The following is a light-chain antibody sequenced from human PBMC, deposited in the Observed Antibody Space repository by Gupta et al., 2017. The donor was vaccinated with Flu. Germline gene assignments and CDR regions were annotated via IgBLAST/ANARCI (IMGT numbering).Light chain of an antibody. Sequence: ERATLACRASQSVSSRSLAWYQQKPGQAPRLLIYGASTRATGIPDRFSGSGSGTDFTLTISRLEPEDFALYYCQQYGSSLITFGQGTRLEIK. CDR1: QSVSSRS. CDR3: QQYGSSLIT. J-gene: IGKJ5*01. V-gene: IGKV3-20*01. CDR2: GAS.